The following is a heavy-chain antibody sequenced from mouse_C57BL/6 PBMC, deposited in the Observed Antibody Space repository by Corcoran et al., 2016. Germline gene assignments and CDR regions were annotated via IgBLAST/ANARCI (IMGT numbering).Heavy chain of an antibody. CDR1: GYTFTDYY. J-gene: IGHJ4*01. Sequence: EVQLQQSGPELVKPGASVKISCKASGYTFTDYYMNWVKQSHGKSLEWIGDINPNNGGTSYNQKFKGKATLTVDNSSSTAYMELRSLTSEDSAVYYCARDLYYAMDYWGQGTSVTVSS. V-gene: IGHV1-26*01. CDR2: INPNNGGT. CDR3: ARDLYYAMDY.